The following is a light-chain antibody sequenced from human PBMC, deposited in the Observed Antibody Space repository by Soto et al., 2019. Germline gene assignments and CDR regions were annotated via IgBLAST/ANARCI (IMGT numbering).Light chain of an antibody. V-gene: IGLV2-14*03. CDR1: SSDIGGYNY. CDR2: DVT. Sequence: QSALTQPASLSGSPGQSITISCTGTSSDIGGYNYVSWYQQHPGKAPKLIIHDVTNRPSGVSDRFFGSKSGNTASLTISGLQAEDEADYSCSSYRASSTTHYVFGTGTKLTVL. J-gene: IGLJ1*01. CDR3: SSYRASSTTHYV.